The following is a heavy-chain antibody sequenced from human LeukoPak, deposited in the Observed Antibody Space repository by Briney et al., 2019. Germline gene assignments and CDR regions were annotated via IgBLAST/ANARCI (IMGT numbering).Heavy chain of an antibody. V-gene: IGHV3-21*01. Sequence: GGSLRLPCAASGFTFSTFGMIWVRQAPGKGLEWVSSISSGSYIYYADAVKARFTISRDNARNSLYLQMNSLRVDDTAVYYCARLMFIAVGNWYFDLWGRGTLVTVSS. J-gene: IGHJ2*01. D-gene: IGHD6-19*01. CDR2: ISSGSYI. CDR1: GFTFSTFG. CDR3: ARLMFIAVGNWYFDL.